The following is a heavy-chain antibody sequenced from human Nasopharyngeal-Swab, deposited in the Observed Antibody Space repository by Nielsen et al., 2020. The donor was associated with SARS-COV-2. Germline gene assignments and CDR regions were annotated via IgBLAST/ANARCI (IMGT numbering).Heavy chain of an antibody. V-gene: IGHV4-39*01. Sequence: WIRQPPGKGLEWIGRIYYSGSTYYNPSLKSRVTISVDTSKNQFSLKLNSVTAADTAVYYYTRRVARAPRHEGDYYYGMDVWGQGTTVTVSS. D-gene: IGHD3-16*01. CDR3: TRRVARAPRHEGDYYYGMDV. J-gene: IGHJ6*02. CDR2: IYYSGST.